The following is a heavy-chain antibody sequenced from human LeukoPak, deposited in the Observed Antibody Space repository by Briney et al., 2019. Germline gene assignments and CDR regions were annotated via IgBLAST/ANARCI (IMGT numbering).Heavy chain of an antibody. V-gene: IGHV4-39*07. J-gene: IGHJ5*02. Sequence: PSETLSLTCTVSGGSISSSSYYWGWIRQPPGKGLEWIGSIYYSGSTYYNPSLKSRVTISVDTSKNQFSLKLSSVTAADTAVYYCARDFMVSSGWYLRNNWFDPWGQGTLVTVSS. D-gene: IGHD6-19*01. CDR1: GGSISSSSYY. CDR2: IYYSGST. CDR3: ARDFMVSSGWYLRNNWFDP.